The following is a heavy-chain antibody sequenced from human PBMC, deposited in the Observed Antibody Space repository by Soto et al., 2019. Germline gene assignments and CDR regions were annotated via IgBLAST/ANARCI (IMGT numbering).Heavy chain of an antibody. CDR1: GGSISSGGYY. CDR3: ARDGRAPGYGMDV. J-gene: IGHJ6*02. CDR2: IYYSGST. V-gene: IGHV4-31*03. Sequence: SETLSLTCTVSGGSISSGGYYWSWIRQHPGKGLEWIGYIYYSGSTYYNPSLKSRVTISVDTSKNQFSLKLSSVTAADTAVYYCARDGRAPGYGMDVWGQGTTVTVSS. D-gene: IGHD1-26*01.